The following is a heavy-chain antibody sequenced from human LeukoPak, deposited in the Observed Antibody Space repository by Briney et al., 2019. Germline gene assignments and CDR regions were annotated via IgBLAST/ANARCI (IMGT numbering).Heavy chain of an antibody. Sequence: SETLSLTCAVSGGSISSGGYSWSWIRQPPGKGLEWIGYIYHSGSTYYNPFLKRRVTISVDRSRNQFSLKLSSVTAADTAVYYCARARSGYYDSSGYFDNDAFDIWGQGTMVTVSS. V-gene: IGHV4-30-2*01. CDR2: IYHSGST. CDR3: ARARSGYYDSSGYFDNDAFDI. J-gene: IGHJ3*02. CDR1: GGSISSGGYS. D-gene: IGHD3-22*01.